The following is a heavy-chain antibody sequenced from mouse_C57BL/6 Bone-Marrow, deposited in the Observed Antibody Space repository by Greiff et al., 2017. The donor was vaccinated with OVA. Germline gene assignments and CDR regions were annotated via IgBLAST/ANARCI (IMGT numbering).Heavy chain of an antibody. CDR2: IDPEYGNT. CDR1: GFYITDYY. CDR3: TFPYYFDY. V-gene: IGHV14-4*01. Sequence: EVQLHQSGAELVRPGASVKLSCTASGFYITDYYMHWVKQRPGQGLEWIGWIDPEYGNTEYASKFQGKATLTADPSSTTAYLQLSSLTSEDTAVYCCTFPYYFDYWGQGTTLTVSS. J-gene: IGHJ2*01.